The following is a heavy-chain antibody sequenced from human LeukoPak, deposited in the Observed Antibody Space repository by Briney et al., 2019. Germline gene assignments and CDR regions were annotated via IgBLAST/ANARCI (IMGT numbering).Heavy chain of an antibody. CDR2: IYYSGST. V-gene: IGHV4-59*08. CDR1: GGSISSYY. CDR3: ATDYYDSSGYYFDY. J-gene: IGHJ4*02. D-gene: IGHD3-22*01. Sequence: SEALSLTRTVSGGSISSYYWSWIRQPPGKGLEWIGYIYYSGSTNYNPSLKSRVTISVDTSKNQFSLKLSSVTAADTAVYYCATDYYDSSGYYFDYWGQGTLVTVSS.